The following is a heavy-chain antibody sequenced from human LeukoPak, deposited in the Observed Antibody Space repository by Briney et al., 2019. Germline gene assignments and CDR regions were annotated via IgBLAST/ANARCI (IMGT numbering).Heavy chain of an antibody. CDR1: GGSISSYY. CDR3: ARVRYSDSSVLTRKRSYYFDY. V-gene: IGHV4-4*07. CDR2: ISTSGST. J-gene: IGHJ4*02. D-gene: IGHD3-22*01. Sequence: SETLSLTCIVSGGSISSYYWSWIRQPAGKGLESIGHISTSGSTNYNPSLKSRVTMSVDTSKNQFSLKLSSVTAADTAVYSCARVRYSDSSVLTRKRSYYFDYWGQGTLVTVSS.